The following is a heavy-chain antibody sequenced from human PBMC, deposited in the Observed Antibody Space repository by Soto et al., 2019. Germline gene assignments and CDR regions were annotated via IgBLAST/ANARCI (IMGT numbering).Heavy chain of an antibody. V-gene: IGHV3-21*02. Sequence: EVQLVESGGGLVKPGGSLRLSCAASGFTFSRYGMNWLRQAPGKGLEWVASISSSTSYVYYADSVKGRFSTSRDNAKNILYLEMYGLRTEYTAVYYCARDPSEGRVGNWFESWGQGTLVTVSS. CDR2: ISSSTSYV. CDR1: GFTFSRYG. D-gene: IGHD2-2*01. J-gene: IGHJ5*01. CDR3: ARDPSEGRVGNWFES.